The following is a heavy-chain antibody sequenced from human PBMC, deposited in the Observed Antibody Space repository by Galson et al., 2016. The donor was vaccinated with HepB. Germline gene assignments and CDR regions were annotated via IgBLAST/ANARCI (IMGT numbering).Heavy chain of an antibody. J-gene: IGHJ4*02. CDR2: ISYDEHHN. V-gene: IGHV3-30*18. D-gene: IGHD2/OR15-2a*01. Sequence: SLRLSCAASGFTFSSYGMHWVRQAPGKGLEWVAGISYDEHHNVYADSVKGRFTISRDHATNTLFLQMNSLRPQDTAVYFCAKGRERYYYDSPAFDYWGQGTLVTVSS. CDR3: AKGRERYYYDSPAFDY. CDR1: GFTFSSYG.